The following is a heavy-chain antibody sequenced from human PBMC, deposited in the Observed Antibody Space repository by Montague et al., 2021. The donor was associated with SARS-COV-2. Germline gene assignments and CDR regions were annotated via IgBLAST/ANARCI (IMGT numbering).Heavy chain of an antibody. J-gene: IGHJ3*02. CDR1: GGSISSYY. Sequence: SETLSPTRTVSGGSISSYYWSWIRQPPGKGLEWIGYIYYSGSTNYNPSLKSRVTISVDTSKNQFFLKLSSVTAADTAVYYCARGGYYDYAFDIWGQGTMVTVSS. D-gene: IGHD3-22*01. CDR3: ARGGYYDYAFDI. V-gene: IGHV4-59*01. CDR2: IYYSGST.